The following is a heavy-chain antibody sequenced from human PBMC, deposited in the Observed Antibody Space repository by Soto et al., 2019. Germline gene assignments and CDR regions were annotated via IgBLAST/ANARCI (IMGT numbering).Heavy chain of an antibody. D-gene: IGHD2-2*01. Sequence: PSETLSLTCTVSGGSISSGDYYWSWIRQPPGKGLEWIGYIYYSGSTYYNPSLKSRVTISVDTSKNQFSLKLSSVTAADTAAYYCARWLGYCSRTSCYGGMDVWGQGTTVTVSS. CDR2: IYYSGST. CDR1: GGSISSGDYY. J-gene: IGHJ6*02. V-gene: IGHV4-30-4*01. CDR3: ARWLGYCSRTSCYGGMDV.